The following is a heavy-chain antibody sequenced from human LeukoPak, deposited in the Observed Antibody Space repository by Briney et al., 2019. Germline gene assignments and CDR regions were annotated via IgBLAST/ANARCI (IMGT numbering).Heavy chain of an antibody. Sequence: SQTLSLTCAISGDSVSSDNGAWNWIRQSPSRGLEWLGRTYYRSKWYNDYAESLISRITISPVTSKNQFSLQLYSVAPEDTAVYYCARDVGTTGWHTFDYWGQGTLGTVSS. CDR2: TYYRSKWYN. J-gene: IGHJ4*02. CDR3: ARDVGTTGWHTFDY. V-gene: IGHV6-1*01. D-gene: IGHD3-9*01. CDR1: GDSVSSDNGA.